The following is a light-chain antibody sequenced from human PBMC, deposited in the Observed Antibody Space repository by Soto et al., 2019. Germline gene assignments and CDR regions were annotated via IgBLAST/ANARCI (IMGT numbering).Light chain of an antibody. V-gene: IGKV1-5*03. CDR1: QSISRW. Sequence: DIQMTQSPSTLSASVGDRVTITCWASQSISRWLAWYHQKPGKAPKLLIYKASSLESGVPSRFSGSGSGTEFTLTISSLQPDDFATYYCQQYNSYSPYTFGQGTKLEIK. CDR3: QQYNSYSPYT. J-gene: IGKJ2*01. CDR2: KAS.